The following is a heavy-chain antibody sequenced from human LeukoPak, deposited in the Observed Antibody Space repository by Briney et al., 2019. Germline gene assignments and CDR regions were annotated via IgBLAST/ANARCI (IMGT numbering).Heavy chain of an antibody. V-gene: IGHV3-23*01. CDR1: VFTFSTFA. CDR3: AKEPVTSCSGVFCYPFDS. J-gene: IGHJ4*02. CDR2: IFPSGGEI. D-gene: IGHD2-15*01. Sequence: HSGGSLSLSCAASVFTFSTFAMIWVRQPPGKGLEWVSSIFPSGGEIHYAHSVRGRFTIPRDNSKSTLSLQMNSLRAEDTAIYYCAKEPVTSCSGVFCYPFDSWGQGTLVTVSS.